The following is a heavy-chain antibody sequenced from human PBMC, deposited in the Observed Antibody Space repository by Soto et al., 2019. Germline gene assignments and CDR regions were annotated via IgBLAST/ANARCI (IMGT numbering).Heavy chain of an antibody. CDR2: IIPIFGTA. CDR3: ARNDVDTAMVNCFDP. Sequence: QVQLVQSGAEVKKPGSSVKVSCKASGGTFSSYAISWVRQAPGQGLEWMGGIIPIFGTANYAQKFQGRFTITADDSTSTGYMELSSLRSEDTAVYYCARNDVDTAMVNCFDPWGQGTLVTVSS. V-gene: IGHV1-69*12. J-gene: IGHJ5*02. D-gene: IGHD5-18*01. CDR1: GGTFSSYA.